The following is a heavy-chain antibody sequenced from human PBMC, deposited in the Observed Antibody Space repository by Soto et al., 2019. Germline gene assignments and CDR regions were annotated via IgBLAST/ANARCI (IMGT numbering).Heavy chain of an antibody. V-gene: IGHV4-31*03. CDR1: GGAISIGGYY. J-gene: IGHJ4*02. CDR3: ASDANRHNYCSGGSCYPVFDY. Sequence: SETLSLTCTVSGGAISIGGYYLSWIGQHPGKGLEWIGYIYYSGSTYYNPSLKSRVTISVDTSKNQFSLKLSSVTAADTAVYYCASDANRHNYCSGGSCYPVFDYWCQGNVVAVSS. D-gene: IGHD2-15*01. CDR2: IYYSGST.